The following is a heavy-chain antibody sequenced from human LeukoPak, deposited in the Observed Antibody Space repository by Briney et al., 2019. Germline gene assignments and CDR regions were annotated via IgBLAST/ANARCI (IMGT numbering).Heavy chain of an antibody. J-gene: IGHJ4*02. CDR1: GGSISSSSYY. Sequence: PSETLSLTCTVSGGSISSSSYYWGWIRQPPGKRLEWIGSIYYSGSTYYNPSLKSRVTIPVDTSKNQFSLKLSSVTAADTAVYYCARLGLISRMYYFDYWGQGTLVTVSS. V-gene: IGHV4-39*01. CDR3: ARLGLISRMYYFDY. CDR2: IYYSGST. D-gene: IGHD2/OR15-2a*01.